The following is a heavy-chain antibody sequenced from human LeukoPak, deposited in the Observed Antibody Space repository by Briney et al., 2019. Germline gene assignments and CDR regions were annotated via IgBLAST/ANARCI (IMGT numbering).Heavy chain of an antibody. J-gene: IGHJ3*02. Sequence: ASVKVSCKASGYTFTSYYFHWVRQAPGQGLEWMGVMSPSSDSTSYAQKFQGRVTMTRDTSVTTFYMELNSLTSDDTAVYYCVRNGLNNHGRSSGSFDIWAQGTMVTVSS. D-gene: IGHD1-14*01. V-gene: IGHV1-46*01. CDR2: MSPSSDST. CDR1: GYTFTSYY. CDR3: VRNGLNNHGRSSGSFDI.